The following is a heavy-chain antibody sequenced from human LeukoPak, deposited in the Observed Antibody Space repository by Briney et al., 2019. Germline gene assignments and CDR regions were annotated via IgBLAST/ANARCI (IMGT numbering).Heavy chain of an antibody. CDR1: GGSFSGYY. CDR3: ARRAVWIKQQLVHHFFDY. Sequence: KSSETLSLTCAVYGGSFSGYYWSWIRQPPGKGLEWVGEINHSGSTNYNPSLKSRVTISVDTSKNQFSLKLSSVTAADTAVYYCARRAVWIKQQLVHHFFDYWGQGTLVTVSS. V-gene: IGHV4-34*01. CDR2: INHSGST. D-gene: IGHD6-13*01. J-gene: IGHJ4*02.